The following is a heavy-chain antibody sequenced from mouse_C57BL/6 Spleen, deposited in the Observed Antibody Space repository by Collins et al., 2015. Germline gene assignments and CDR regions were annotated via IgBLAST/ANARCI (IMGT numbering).Heavy chain of an antibody. CDR2: IFPGSDST. J-gene: IGHJ4*01. V-gene: IGHV1-9*01. CDR1: GYTFTGYW. D-gene: IGHD2-3*01. Sequence: QVQLQQSGAELMKPGASVKLSCKATGYTFTGYWIEWIKQRPGHGLEWIGEIFPGSDSTNYNEKFKGKATFTADTFSNTAYMQLSSLTTEDSAIYYCARRWLLLGIDYWGQGTSVTVSS. CDR3: ARRWLLLGIDY.